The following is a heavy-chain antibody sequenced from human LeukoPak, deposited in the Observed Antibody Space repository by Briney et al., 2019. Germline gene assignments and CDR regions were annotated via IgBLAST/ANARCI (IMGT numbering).Heavy chain of an antibody. CDR3: ARQKCTSTSCLTKNAFDI. V-gene: IGHV4-34*01. CDR1: GGTFSGYY. CDR2: INHSGST. J-gene: IGHJ3*02. Sequence: SETLSLTCAVYGGTFSGYYWSWIRQPPGKGLEWIGEINHSGSTNYNPSLESRVTISVDTSKNQFSLDLSSVTAADTAVYYCARQKCTSTSCLTKNAFDIWDQGTMVTVSS. D-gene: IGHD2-2*01.